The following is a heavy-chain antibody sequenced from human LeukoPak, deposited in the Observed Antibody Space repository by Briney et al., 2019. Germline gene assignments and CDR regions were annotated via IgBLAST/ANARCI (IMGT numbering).Heavy chain of an antibody. CDR1: GYTFTSYG. V-gene: IGHV1-18*01. D-gene: IGHD2-2*01. CDR3: ASLGYCSSTSCPPTGYYYGMDV. CDR2: ISAYNGNT. J-gene: IGHJ6*02. Sequence: ASVKVSCKASGYTFTSYGISWVRQAPGQGLEWMGWISAYNGNTNYAQKLQGRVTMTTDTSTSTAYMELRSLRSDDTAVYYCASLGYCSSTSCPPTGYYYGMDVWDQGTTVTVSS.